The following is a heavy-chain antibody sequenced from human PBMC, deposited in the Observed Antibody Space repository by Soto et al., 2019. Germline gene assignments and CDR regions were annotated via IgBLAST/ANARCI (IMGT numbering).Heavy chain of an antibody. Sequence: GGSLRLSCAASGFTFSSYAMNWVRQAPGKGLEWVSAISGTGYNTYYADSLKGRFTISRDNSKNTLSLQMNSLRAEDTAVYYCARDRQFSHPRGGMDVWGQGTTVTVSS. V-gene: IGHV3-23*01. CDR1: GFTFSSYA. D-gene: IGHD3-10*01. J-gene: IGHJ6*02. CDR2: ISGTGYNT. CDR3: ARDRQFSHPRGGMDV.